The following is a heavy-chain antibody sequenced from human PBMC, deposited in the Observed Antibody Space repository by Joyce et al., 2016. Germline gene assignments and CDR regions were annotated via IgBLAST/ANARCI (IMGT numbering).Heavy chain of an antibody. CDR3: ATSDLMSVAGAGWFDP. J-gene: IGHJ5*02. V-gene: IGHV1-69*01. Sequence: QVQLVQSGAEVKKPGSSLKVSCTASGGTFTNYAINWVRQAPGQGLEWMGGIIPNFGTANYAQKFQGRVTMTADESTSTVYMEVKNLRSEDTAVYYCATSDLMSVAGAGWFDPWGQGTLVTVSS. CDR2: IIPNFGTA. CDR1: GGTFTNYA. D-gene: IGHD6-19*01.